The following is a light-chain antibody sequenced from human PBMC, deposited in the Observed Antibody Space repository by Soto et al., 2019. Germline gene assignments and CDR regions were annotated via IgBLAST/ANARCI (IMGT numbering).Light chain of an antibody. CDR3: QTWGSGIQV. Sequence: QPVLTQSPSASASLGASVKLTCTLSSGHSSYAIAWHQQQPEKGPRYLMKLNSDGSHNKGDGIPDRFSGSSSGAERYLTISRLQSEDEADYYCQTWGSGIQVFGGGTQLTVL. CDR1: SGHSSYA. J-gene: IGLJ3*02. V-gene: IGLV4-69*01. CDR2: LNSDGSH.